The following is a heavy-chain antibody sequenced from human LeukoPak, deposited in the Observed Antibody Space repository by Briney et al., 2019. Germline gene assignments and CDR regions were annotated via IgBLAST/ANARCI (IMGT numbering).Heavy chain of an antibody. V-gene: IGHV3-74*01. J-gene: IGHJ2*01. CDR2: ISNDGSST. Sequence: GGSLRLSCAASGFTFSTYYIHWVRQAPGRGLVSVSRISNDGSSTTYAYSVKGRFTISTDNAKNTLYLQIKSLRAEDTAVYYCARSRPGWYFDLWGRGTLVTVSS. CDR3: ARSRPGWYFDL. CDR1: GFTFSTYY.